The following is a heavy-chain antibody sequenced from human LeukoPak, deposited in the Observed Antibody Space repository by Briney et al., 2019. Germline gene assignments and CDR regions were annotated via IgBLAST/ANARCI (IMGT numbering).Heavy chain of an antibody. CDR3: AKATDRSGWYSAIDY. V-gene: IGHV3-23*01. CDR1: GFTFSSYA. CDR2: ISGSDSST. D-gene: IGHD6-19*01. Sequence: GGSLRLSCAASGFTFSSYAMSWVRQAPGKGLEWVSTISGSDSSTYYADSVKGRFTISRDNSKNTLFLQMNSLRAEDTAVFYCAKATDRSGWYSAIDYWGQGTLVPVSS. J-gene: IGHJ4*02.